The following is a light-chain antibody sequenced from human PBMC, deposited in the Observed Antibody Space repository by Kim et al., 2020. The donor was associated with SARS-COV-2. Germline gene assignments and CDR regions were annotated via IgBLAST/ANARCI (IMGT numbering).Light chain of an antibody. CDR2: KAS. Sequence: ASVGDRVTITCRASQSIYSYLAWYQQKPGNVPKILIYKASTLESGVPSRFSGSESGTEFTLTISSLQPDDFATYYCQQFYTYPITFGQVTRLEIK. CDR1: QSIYSY. CDR3: QQFYTYPIT. V-gene: IGKV1-5*03. J-gene: IGKJ5*01.